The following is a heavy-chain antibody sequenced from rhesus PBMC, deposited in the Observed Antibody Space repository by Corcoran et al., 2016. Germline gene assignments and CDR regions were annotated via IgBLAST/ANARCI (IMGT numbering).Heavy chain of an antibody. V-gene: IGHV4-106*01. Sequence: QVQLQESGPGLVKPSETLSLTCAVSGGSISDDYYWSWFRQPPGNGLEWIGYIYGRGGGTNDNPSLKKRVTMSIDTSKNQFALKLSSVTAADTAVYYCARGVPFDYWGQGVLVTVSS. CDR3: ARGVPFDY. CDR2: IYGRGGGT. J-gene: IGHJ4*01. CDR1: GGSISDDYY.